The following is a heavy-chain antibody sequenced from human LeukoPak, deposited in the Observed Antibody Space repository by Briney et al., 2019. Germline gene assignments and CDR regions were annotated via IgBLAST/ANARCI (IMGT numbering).Heavy chain of an antibody. J-gene: IGHJ4*02. Sequence: PGRSLRLSCAASGFTFSNYGMHWVRQAPGKGLEWVAVISYDGSNKYYADSVKDRFTISRDHSKNTLYLQMNSLTAEDTAVYYCAKDLAAAGTLVDYWGQGTLVTVSS. CDR3: AKDLAAAGTLVDY. CDR2: ISYDGSNK. D-gene: IGHD6-13*01. CDR1: GFTFSNYG. V-gene: IGHV3-30*18.